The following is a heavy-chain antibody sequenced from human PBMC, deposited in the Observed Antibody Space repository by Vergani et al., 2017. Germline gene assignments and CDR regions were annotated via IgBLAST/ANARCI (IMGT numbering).Heavy chain of an antibody. CDR2: IYHSGST. Sequence: QVQLQESGPGLVKPSETLSLTCAVSGYSISCGYYWGWIRQPPGKGLEWIGSIYHSGSTYYNPSLKSRVTISVDTSKNQFSLKLSSVTAAATAVYYCARNGDYDILTGYSNWFDPWGQGTLVTVSS. D-gene: IGHD3-9*01. CDR3: ARNGDYDILTGYSNWFDP. V-gene: IGHV4-38-2*01. CDR1: GYSISCGYY. J-gene: IGHJ5*02.